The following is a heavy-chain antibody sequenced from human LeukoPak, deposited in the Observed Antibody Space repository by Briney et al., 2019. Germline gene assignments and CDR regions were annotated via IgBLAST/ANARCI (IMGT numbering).Heavy chain of an antibody. D-gene: IGHD3-16*01. CDR2: IYHSGST. CDR1: GGSISSYY. V-gene: IGHV4-59*08. Sequence: SETLSLTCTVSGGSISSYYWSWIRQPPGKGREWIGYIYHSGSTNYNPSLKSRVTISADTSKNQFSLNLTSVTAADTAVYYCARHVGEAHFGYWGQGTLVTVSS. J-gene: IGHJ4*02. CDR3: ARHVGEAHFGY.